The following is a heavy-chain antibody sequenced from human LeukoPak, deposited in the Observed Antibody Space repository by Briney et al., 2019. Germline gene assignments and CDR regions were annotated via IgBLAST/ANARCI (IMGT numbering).Heavy chain of an antibody. V-gene: IGHV1-2*02. CDR1: GYTFTDLTEYY. J-gene: IGHJ4*02. CDR2: INPNNGGT. D-gene: IGHD1-26*01. Sequence: GDSVKVSCKAFGYTFTDLTEYYIHWVRQAPGQGLEWMGWINPNNGGTKYAQRFQGRVTMTRDMSMNTAYMELSSLTSDDTAVYYCARRLGGSSEGYEFWGQGPLVTVSS. CDR3: ARRLGGSSEGYEF.